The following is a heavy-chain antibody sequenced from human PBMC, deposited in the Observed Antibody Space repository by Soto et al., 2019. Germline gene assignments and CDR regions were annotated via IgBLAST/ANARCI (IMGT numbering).Heavy chain of an antibody. CDR2: TRNKANSYTT. D-gene: IGHD2-15*01. CDR3: ARGGYCSGGSCYSLFDY. CDR1: GFTFSDHY. V-gene: IGHV3-72*01. J-gene: IGHJ4*02. Sequence: GGSLRLSCAASGFTFSDHYMDWVRQAPGKGLEWVGRTRNKANSYTTEYAASVKGRFTISRDDSKNSLYLQMNSLKTEDTAVHYCARGGYCSGGSCYSLFDYWGQGTLVTVSS.